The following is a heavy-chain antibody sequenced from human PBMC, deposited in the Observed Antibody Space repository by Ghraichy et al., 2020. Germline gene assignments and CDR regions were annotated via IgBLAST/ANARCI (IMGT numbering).Heavy chain of an antibody. CDR1: GYTFTSYG. D-gene: IGHD2-21*02. CDR3: ARENPYSCGGDCSHYYYGMDG. V-gene: IGHV1-18*04. J-gene: IGHJ6*02. Sequence: ASVKVSCKASGYTFTSYGISWVRQAPGQGLEWMGWISAYNGNTNYAQKLQGRVTMTTDTSTSTAYMELRSLRSDDTAVYYCARENPYSCGGDCSHYYYGMDGWGQGTTVTVSS. CDR2: ISAYNGNT.